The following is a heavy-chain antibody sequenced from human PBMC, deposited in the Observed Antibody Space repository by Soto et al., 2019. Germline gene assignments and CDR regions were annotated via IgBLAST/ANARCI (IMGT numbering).Heavy chain of an antibody. J-gene: IGHJ5*02. CDR1: GGSISSRTYY. V-gene: IGHV4-39*01. CDR3: ARPLNYDFWSGYYNGWFDP. D-gene: IGHD3-3*01. Sequence: PSETLSLTCTVPGGSISSRTYYWGWIRQPPGKGLEWIGSIYYSGSTYYNPSLKSRVTISVDTSKNQFSLKLSSVTAADTAVYYCARPLNYDFWSGYYNGWFDPWGQGTLVT. CDR2: IYYSGST.